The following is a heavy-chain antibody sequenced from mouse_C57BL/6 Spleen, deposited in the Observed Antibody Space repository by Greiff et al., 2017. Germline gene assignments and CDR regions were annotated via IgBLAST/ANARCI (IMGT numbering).Heavy chain of an antibody. V-gene: IGHV1-81*01. J-gene: IGHJ2*01. Sequence: QVQLKQSGAELARPGASVKLSCKASGYTFTSYGISWVKQRTGQGLEWIGEIYPRSGNTYYNEKFKGKATLTADKSSSTAYMELRSLTSEDSAVYFCARWDYSKGDYFDYWGQGTTLTVSS. CDR2: IYPRSGNT. CDR3: ARWDYSKGDYFDY. D-gene: IGHD2-5*01. CDR1: GYTFTSYG.